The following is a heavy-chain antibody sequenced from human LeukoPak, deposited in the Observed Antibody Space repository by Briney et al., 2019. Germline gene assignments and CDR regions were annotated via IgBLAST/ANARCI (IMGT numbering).Heavy chain of an antibody. CDR1: GGTFNSYA. CDR2: IIPMFETA. V-gene: IGHV1-69*13. J-gene: IGHJ6*03. CDR3: ARGLYSSSWYVRGYYYYYMDV. D-gene: IGHD6-13*01. Sequence: SVKVSCKASGGTFNSYAISWVRQTPGQGLEWMGGIIPMFETANYAQKFQGRVTITADEFTTTDYMELSSLRSEDTAVYYCARGLYSSSWYVRGYYYYYMDVWGKGTTVTVSS.